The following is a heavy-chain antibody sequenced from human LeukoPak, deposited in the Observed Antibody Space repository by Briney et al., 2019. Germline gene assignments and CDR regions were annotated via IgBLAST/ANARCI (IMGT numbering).Heavy chain of an antibody. Sequence: GSLRLSCAASGFTFSSYAMSWVRQAPGKGLEWVSAISGSGGSTYYADSVKGRFTISRDNSKNTLYLQMNSLRAEDTAVYYCASSPYYDFWSGYYIYFDYWGQGTLVTVSS. CDR1: GFTFSSYA. V-gene: IGHV3-23*01. CDR2: ISGSGGST. J-gene: IGHJ4*02. D-gene: IGHD3-3*01. CDR3: ASSPYYDFWSGYYIYFDY.